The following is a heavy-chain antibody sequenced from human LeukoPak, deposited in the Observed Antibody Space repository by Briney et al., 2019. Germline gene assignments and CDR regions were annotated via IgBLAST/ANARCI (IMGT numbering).Heavy chain of an antibody. CDR3: ARDSLWFGALYGMDV. CDR2: IYYSGST. J-gene: IGHJ6*02. D-gene: IGHD3-10*01. CDR1: GGSFSGYY. V-gene: IGHV4-59*12. Sequence: SETLSLTCAVYGGSFSGYYWSWIRQPPGKGLEWIGYIYYSGSTNYNPSLKSRVTISVDTSKNQFSLKLSSVTAADTAVYYCARDSLWFGALYGMDVWGQGTTVTVSS.